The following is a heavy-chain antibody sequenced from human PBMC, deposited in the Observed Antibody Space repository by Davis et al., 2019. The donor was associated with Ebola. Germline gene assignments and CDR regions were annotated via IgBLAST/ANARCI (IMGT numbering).Heavy chain of an antibody. CDR2: ITIAGDT. J-gene: IGHJ4*02. D-gene: IGHD6-19*01. V-gene: IGHV3-13*01. CDR3: ARTGIMVAGFDLPDY. CDR1: GFTFSNYD. Sequence: GGSLRLSCAASGFTFSNYDMHWVRQVTGKGLEWVSAITIAGDTYYAGSVQGRFTISREDAKNSLYLQMNSLTAGDTAVYYCARTGIMVAGFDLPDYWGRGTLVTVAS.